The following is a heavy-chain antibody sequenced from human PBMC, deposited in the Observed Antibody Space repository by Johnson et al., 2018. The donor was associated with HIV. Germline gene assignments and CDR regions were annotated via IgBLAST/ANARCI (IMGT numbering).Heavy chain of an antibody. CDR2: ISSNGGST. Sequence: VQLVESGGGLVQPGGSLRLSCEVSGFTFSSYAIHWVRQAPGKGLEYVSAISSNGGSTYYANSVKGRFTISRDNSKNTLYLQMNSLRPEDTAVYFCARGGLYIQFLAFDAFDIWGQGTMVTVSS. CDR3: ARGGLYIQFLAFDAFDI. V-gene: IGHV3-64*01. J-gene: IGHJ3*02. CDR1: GFTFSSYA. D-gene: IGHD4-11*01.